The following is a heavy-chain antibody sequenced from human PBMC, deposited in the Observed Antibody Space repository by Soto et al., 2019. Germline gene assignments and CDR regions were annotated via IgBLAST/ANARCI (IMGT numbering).Heavy chain of an antibody. CDR3: ARELEMATSSPSDF. V-gene: IGHV3-30-3*01. Sequence: QVQLVESGGGVVQPGRSLRLSCAASGFTFSSYAMHWVRQAPGKGLEWVAVISYDGSNKYYADSVKGRFTISRDNSNNTLYLQMNSLRAEDRAVYYCARELEMATSSPSDFWVQGTLVTVS. CDR2: ISYDGSNK. D-gene: IGHD5-12*01. CDR1: GFTFSSYA. J-gene: IGHJ4*02.